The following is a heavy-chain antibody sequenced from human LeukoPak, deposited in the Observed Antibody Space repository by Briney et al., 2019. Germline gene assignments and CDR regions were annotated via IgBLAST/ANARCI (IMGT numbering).Heavy chain of an antibody. J-gene: IGHJ5*02. V-gene: IGHV3-20*04. CDR2: INWNGGST. D-gene: IGHD2-2*01. Sequence: PGGSLRLSCAASGFTFDDYGMSWVRQAPGKGLEWVSGINWNGGSTGYADSVKGRFTISRDNSKNTLYLQMNSLRAEDTAVYYCAKDALYCSSTSCYINTLWFDPWGQGTLVTVSS. CDR1: GFTFDDYG. CDR3: AKDALYCSSTSCYINTLWFDP.